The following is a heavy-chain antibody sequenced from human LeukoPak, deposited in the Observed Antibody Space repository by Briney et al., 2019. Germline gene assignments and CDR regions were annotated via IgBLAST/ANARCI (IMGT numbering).Heavy chain of an antibody. CDR3: ARDDGDFQTPGCFDY. Sequence: GGSLTLSCAASGLTFSSYAMSWVRQAPGKGLEWVAVISYDGSNKYYADSVKGRFTISRDNSKNTLYLQMNSLRAEDTAVYYCARDDGDFQTPGCFDYWGQGTLVTVSS. CDR2: ISYDGSNK. V-gene: IGHV3-30-3*01. CDR1: GLTFSSYA. J-gene: IGHJ4*02. D-gene: IGHD4-17*01.